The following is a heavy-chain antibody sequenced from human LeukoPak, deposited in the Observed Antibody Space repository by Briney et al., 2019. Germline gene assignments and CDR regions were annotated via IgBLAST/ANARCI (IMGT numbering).Heavy chain of an antibody. J-gene: IGHJ4*02. CDR1: GFTFSRHA. Sequence: GGSLRLSCAVSGFTFSRHAMHWVRQAPGKGLEWVAVMSYDGSNKYYADSVKGRFTISRDNSKNTLYLQMNSLRGDDTAVYYCVRDSGGFDYWGQGTVVTVSS. CDR2: MSYDGSNK. D-gene: IGHD3-10*01. V-gene: IGHV3-30-3*01. CDR3: VRDSGGFDY.